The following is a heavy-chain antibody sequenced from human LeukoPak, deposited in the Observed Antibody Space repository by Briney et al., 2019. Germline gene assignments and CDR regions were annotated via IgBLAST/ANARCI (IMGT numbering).Heavy chain of an antibody. J-gene: IGHJ3*02. CDR3: AALEMATTDAFHI. Sequence: VASVKVSCKASGYTFTGYYMHWVRQAPGQGLEWMGWINPNSGGTNYAQKFQGRVTMTRDTSISTAYMELSRLRSDDTAVYYCAALEMATTDAFHIWGQGTMVTVSS. CDR1: GYTFTGYY. V-gene: IGHV1-2*02. D-gene: IGHD5-24*01. CDR2: INPNSGGT.